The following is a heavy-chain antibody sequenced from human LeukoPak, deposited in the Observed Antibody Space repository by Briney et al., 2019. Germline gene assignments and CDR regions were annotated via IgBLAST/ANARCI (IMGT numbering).Heavy chain of an antibody. V-gene: IGHV1-18*01. Sequence: ASVKVSCRSSGYTFTTYGITWVRQAPGQGREWMGWISTYNGNTHYAQKLQGRVTMTTDTSTSTAYMELRSLRSAHTAVYYSARLYGSVDYWGQGTLVTVSS. J-gene: IGHJ4*02. CDR2: ISTYNGNT. CDR3: ARLYGSVDY. D-gene: IGHD3-10*01. CDR1: GYTFTTYG.